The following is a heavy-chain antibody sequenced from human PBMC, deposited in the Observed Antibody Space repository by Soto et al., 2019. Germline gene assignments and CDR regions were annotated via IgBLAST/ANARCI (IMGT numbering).Heavy chain of an antibody. V-gene: IGHV4-59*12. CDR1: GVYISSSY. D-gene: IGHD2-8*02. J-gene: IGHJ4*02. Sequence: SETLSLTCTVSGVYISSSYLSWIRPPPGKGLEWIGYIYYSGSTNYNPSLKSRVTISVDTSKNQFSLKLTSVTAADTAVYYCARDKITGLFDYWGQGTLVTVSS. CDR3: ARDKITGLFDY. CDR2: IYYSGST.